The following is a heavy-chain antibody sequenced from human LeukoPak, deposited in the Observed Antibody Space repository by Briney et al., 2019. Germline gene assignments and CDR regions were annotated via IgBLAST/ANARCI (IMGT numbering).Heavy chain of an antibody. CDR3: ARGADYYGSGLEV. CDR2: IKQDGSEK. CDR1: GFTFSSYW. J-gene: IGHJ4*02. D-gene: IGHD3-10*01. Sequence: PGGSLRLSCAASGFTFSSYWMSWVRQAPGKGLEWVANIKQDGSEKYYVDSVKGRFTISRDNAKNSLYLQMNSLRAEDTVVYYCARGADYYGSGLEVWGQGTLVTVSS. V-gene: IGHV3-7*03.